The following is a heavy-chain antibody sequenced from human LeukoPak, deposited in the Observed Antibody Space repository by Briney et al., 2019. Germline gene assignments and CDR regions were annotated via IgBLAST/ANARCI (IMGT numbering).Heavy chain of an antibody. J-gene: IGHJ6*02. CDR2: INPFNGAT. V-gene: IGHV1-2*02. Sequence: ASVKVSCKASGYTFTDNYMHWVRQAPGQGLEWMGWINPFNGATNYAQNLQGRVTMTRDTSISTVYMELSRLKSDDTAVYYCARAYYYYMDVWGQGTTVTVS. CDR1: GYTFTDNY. CDR3: ARAYYYYMDV.